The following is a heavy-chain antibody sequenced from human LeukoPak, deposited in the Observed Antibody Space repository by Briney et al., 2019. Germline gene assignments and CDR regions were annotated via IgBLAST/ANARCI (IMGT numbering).Heavy chain of an antibody. D-gene: IGHD1-26*01. CDR1: GYTFTSYA. Sequence: ASVKVSCKASGYTFTSYAMNWMRQAPGQGLEWMGWINTNTGNPTYAQGFTGRFVFSLDASVSTAYLQISSLKAEDTAVYYCARVAKVGAPDYWGQGTLVTVSS. CDR3: ARVAKVGAPDY. CDR2: INTNTGNP. V-gene: IGHV7-4-1*02. J-gene: IGHJ4*02.